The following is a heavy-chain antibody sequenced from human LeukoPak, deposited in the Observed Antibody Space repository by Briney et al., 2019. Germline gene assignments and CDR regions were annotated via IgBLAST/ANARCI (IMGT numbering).Heavy chain of an antibody. D-gene: IGHD2-8*01. CDR3: ASLHNGFYYYYYMDV. J-gene: IGHJ6*03. CDR1: GGTFSSYA. Sequence: SMKVSCKASGGTFSSYAISWVRQAPGQGLEWMGGIIPIFGTANYAQKFQGRVTITADKSTSTAYMELSGLRSEDTAVYYCASLHNGFYYYYYMDVWGKGTTVTVSS. V-gene: IGHV1-69*06. CDR2: IIPIFGTA.